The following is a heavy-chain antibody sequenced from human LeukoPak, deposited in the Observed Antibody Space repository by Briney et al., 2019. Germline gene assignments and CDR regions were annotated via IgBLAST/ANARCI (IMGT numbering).Heavy chain of an antibody. CDR2: IYYSGST. CDR3: ATYHFNWNYGLDP. J-gene: IGHJ5*02. D-gene: IGHD1-7*01. V-gene: IGHV4-61*01. CDR1: GGSISSTNYY. Sequence: SETLSLTCNVSGGSISSTNYYWSWIRQPPGKGLEWIGYIYYSGSTNYNPSLKSRVTISVDTSKNQFSLKLSSVTAADTAVYYCATYHFNWNYGLDPWGQGTLVTVSS.